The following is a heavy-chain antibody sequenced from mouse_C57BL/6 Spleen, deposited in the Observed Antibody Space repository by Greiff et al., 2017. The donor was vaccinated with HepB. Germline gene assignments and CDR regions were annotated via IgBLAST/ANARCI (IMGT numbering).Heavy chain of an antibody. J-gene: IGHJ3*01. CDR3: ARGYDYDEGLFAY. CDR1: GFTFSDYG. CDR2: ISSGSSTI. D-gene: IGHD2-4*01. V-gene: IGHV5-17*01. Sequence: EVQLVESGGGLVKPGGSLKLSCAASGFTFSDYGMHWVRQAPEKGLEWVAYISSGSSTIYYADTVKGRFTISRDNAKNTLFLQMTSLRSEDTAMYYCARGYDYDEGLFAYWGQGTLVTVSA.